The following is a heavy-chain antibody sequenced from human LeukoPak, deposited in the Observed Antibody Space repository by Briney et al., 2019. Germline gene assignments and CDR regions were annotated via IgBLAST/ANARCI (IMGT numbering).Heavy chain of an antibody. J-gene: IGHJ4*02. CDR1: GGSFSGYY. V-gene: IGHV4-34*01. CDR3: ARPVSGSSDWYYNY. Sequence: NPSETLSLTCAVYGGSFSGYYWSWIRQPPGKGLEWIGEINHSGSTNYNPSLKSRVTISVDTSKKQFSLKLRSVTAAGTAVYYCARPVSGSSDWYYNYWGQGTLVTVSS. CDR2: INHSGST. D-gene: IGHD6-19*01.